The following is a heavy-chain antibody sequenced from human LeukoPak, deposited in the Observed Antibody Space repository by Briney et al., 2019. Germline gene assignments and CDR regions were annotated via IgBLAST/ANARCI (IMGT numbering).Heavy chain of an antibody. Sequence: ASVKVSCKASGYTFTSSGISWVRQAPGQGLEWMGWISAYNGNTNYAQKLQGRVTMTTDTSTSTAYMELRSLRSDDTAVYYCARAGSIELLRSPWFDPWGQGTLVTVSS. CDR2: ISAYNGNT. CDR3: ARAGSIELLRSPWFDP. CDR1: GYTFTSSG. J-gene: IGHJ5*02. D-gene: IGHD3-10*01. V-gene: IGHV1-18*01.